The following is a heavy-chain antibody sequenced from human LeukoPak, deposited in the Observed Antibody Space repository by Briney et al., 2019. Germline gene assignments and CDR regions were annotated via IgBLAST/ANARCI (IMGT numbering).Heavy chain of an antibody. CDR1: GYALTKLS. D-gene: IGHD7-27*01. CDR2: FDPEDGET. CDR3: ATDLWALFDY. J-gene: IGHJ4*02. Sequence: ASVKVSCKVSGYALTKLSMHWVRQAPGKGLEWMGGFDPEDGETIYAQKFQGRVTMTEDTSTDTAYMELSSLRSEDTAVYYCATDLWALFDYWGQGTLVTVSS. V-gene: IGHV1-24*01.